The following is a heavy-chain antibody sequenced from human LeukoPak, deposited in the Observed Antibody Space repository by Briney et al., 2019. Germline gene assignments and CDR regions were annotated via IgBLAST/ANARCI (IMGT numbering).Heavy chain of an antibody. D-gene: IGHD6-19*01. CDR1: GFTFSNYA. CDR2: ISYDGSNK. Sequence: GRSLRLPCAASGFTFSNYAMHWVRQAPGKGLEGVAVISYDGSNKDYADSVKGRFTIPRDNSKNTLYLQMNSLRAEDTAVYYCAREGDSTGWYYFDYWGQGTLVTVSS. CDR3: AREGDSTGWYYFDY. V-gene: IGHV3-30*04. J-gene: IGHJ4*02.